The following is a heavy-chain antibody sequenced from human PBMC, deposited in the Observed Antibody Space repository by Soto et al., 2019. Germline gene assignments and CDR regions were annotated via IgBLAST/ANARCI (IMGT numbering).Heavy chain of an antibody. D-gene: IGHD3-16*01. Sequence: QVQLLESGPGLVKPSETLSLTCNVSGGSISGHYWSWLRQTPGKGLEWIGYIYYSGSTNYSPSLKSRVTISVDTSKNQFSLRLTTVTAADTAVYYCARGPYYDLIWNYYYMDVWGKGTTVTVSS. CDR1: GGSISGHY. J-gene: IGHJ6*03. CDR3: ARGPYYDLIWNYYYMDV. V-gene: IGHV4-59*08. CDR2: IYYSGST.